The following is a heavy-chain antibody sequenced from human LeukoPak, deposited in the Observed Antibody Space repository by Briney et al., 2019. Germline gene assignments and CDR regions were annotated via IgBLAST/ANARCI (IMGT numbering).Heavy chain of an antibody. J-gene: IGHJ6*02. CDR1: GGSISSYY. CDR2: IYYSGST. CDR3: ATFYYYYYGMDV. Sequence: SETLSLTCTVSGGSISSYYWSWIRQPPGKGLEWIGYIYYSGSTTYNPSLKSRVTMSVDTSKNQFSLKLSSVTAADTAVYYCATFYYYYYGMDVWGQGTTVTVSS. V-gene: IGHV4-59*12.